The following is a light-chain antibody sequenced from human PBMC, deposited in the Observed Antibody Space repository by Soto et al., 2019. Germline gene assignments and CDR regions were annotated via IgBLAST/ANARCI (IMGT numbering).Light chain of an antibody. CDR1: QTVSNNY. J-gene: IGKJ1*01. V-gene: IGKV3-20*01. Sequence: EIVLKQSPGTLSVSPGERATLSCRASQTVSNNYLALLQQRPGQAPGPLISAASNRATGVPDRFSGSGSGTDFNLTISRREPEDFAVIFCQHYCSSPPTFGQGTRVEIK. CDR3: QHYCSSPPT. CDR2: AAS.